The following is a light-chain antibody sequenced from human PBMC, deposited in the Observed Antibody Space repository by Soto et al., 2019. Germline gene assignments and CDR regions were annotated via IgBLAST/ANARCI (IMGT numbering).Light chain of an antibody. Sequence: AIQLTQSPSSLSASVGDRVTITCRASQDIRGALAWYQQKPGKAPKLLIYDVSSLESGVPSRFSGIGFGTDFTFTIISLKPEDFATYYCQRFNVDPITIGQGTQLEIK. CDR2: DVS. J-gene: IGKJ5*01. V-gene: IGKV1-13*02. CDR1: QDIRGA. CDR3: QRFNVDPIT.